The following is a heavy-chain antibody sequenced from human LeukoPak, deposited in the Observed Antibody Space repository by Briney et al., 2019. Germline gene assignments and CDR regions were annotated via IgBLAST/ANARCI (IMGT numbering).Heavy chain of an antibody. J-gene: IGHJ4*02. Sequence: GGSLRLSCAASGFTFSSYAMSWVRQAPGKGLEWVSYITGSSASTYYADSVKGRFTISRDNSKNTLYLQMNSLRAEDMAVYFCAKLDYYDTHWGQGTLVTVSS. CDR1: GFTFSSYA. D-gene: IGHD3-22*01. V-gene: IGHV3-23*01. CDR3: AKLDYYDTH. CDR2: ITGSSAST.